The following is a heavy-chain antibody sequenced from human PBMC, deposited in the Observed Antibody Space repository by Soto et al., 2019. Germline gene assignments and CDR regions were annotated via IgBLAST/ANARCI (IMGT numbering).Heavy chain of an antibody. Sequence: GASVKVSCKASGYTFTSYGISWVRQAPGQGLEWMGWISAYNGNTNYAQKLQGRVTMTTDTSTSTAYMELRSLRSDDTAVYYCARDYGPTVTTSPPGDYWGQGTLVTVSS. J-gene: IGHJ4*02. CDR1: GYTFTSYG. D-gene: IGHD4-17*01. V-gene: IGHV1-18*01. CDR2: ISAYNGNT. CDR3: ARDYGPTVTTSPPGDY.